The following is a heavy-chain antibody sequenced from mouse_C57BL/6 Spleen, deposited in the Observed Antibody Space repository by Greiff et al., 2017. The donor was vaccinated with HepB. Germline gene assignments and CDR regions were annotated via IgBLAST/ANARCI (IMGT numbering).Heavy chain of an antibody. CDR1: GYTFTSYW. Sequence: QVQLQQSGAELVRPGSSVKLSCKASGYTFTSYWMHWVKQRPIQGLEWIGNIDPSDSETHYNQKFKDKATLTVDKSSSTAYMQLSSLTSEDSAVYYCARSCGYYGYDGDYAMDYWGQGTSVTVSS. V-gene: IGHV1-52*01. D-gene: IGHD2-2*01. CDR3: ARSCGYYGYDGDYAMDY. CDR2: IDPSDSET. J-gene: IGHJ4*01.